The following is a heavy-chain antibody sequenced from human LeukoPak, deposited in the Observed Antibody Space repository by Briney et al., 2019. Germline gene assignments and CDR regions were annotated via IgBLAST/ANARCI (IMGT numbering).Heavy chain of an antibody. CDR2: IYYSVNT. Sequence: SETLSLTCTVSGGSISSYYWSWIRQPPGKGLEWIGYIYYSVNTYYNPSLKSRVTISVDTSKNQFSLKLSSVTAADTAVYYCARDPALFPHAYMDVWGKGTAVTVSS. J-gene: IGHJ6*03. CDR1: GGSISSYY. CDR3: ARDPALFPHAYMDV. V-gene: IGHV4-59*12. D-gene: IGHD3-10*02.